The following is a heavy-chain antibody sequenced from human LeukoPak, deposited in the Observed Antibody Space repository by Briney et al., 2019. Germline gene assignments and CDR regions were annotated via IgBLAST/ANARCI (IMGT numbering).Heavy chain of an antibody. CDR2: INHSGST. V-gene: IGHV4-34*01. CDR3: AGDYYDSSGYYYAPD. CDR1: GGSFSGYY. Sequence: PSETLSLTCAVYGGSFSGYYWSWIRQPPGKGPEWIGEINHSGSTNYNPSLKSRVTISVDTSKNQFSLKLSSVTAADTAVYYCAGDYYDSSGYYYAPDWGQGTLVTVSS. J-gene: IGHJ4*02. D-gene: IGHD3-22*01.